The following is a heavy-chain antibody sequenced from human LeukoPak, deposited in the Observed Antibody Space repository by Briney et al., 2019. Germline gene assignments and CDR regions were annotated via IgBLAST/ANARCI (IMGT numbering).Heavy chain of an antibody. Sequence: SETLSLTCTVSGGSISSYYWSWIRQPPGKGLEWIGYIYYSGSTNYNPSLKSRVTISVDTSKNQFSLKLSSVTAADTAVYYCAREFSVAHGMDVWGQGTTVTVSS. CDR1: GGSISSYY. D-gene: IGHD4-23*01. CDR3: AREFSVAHGMDV. J-gene: IGHJ6*02. V-gene: IGHV4-59*01. CDR2: IYYSGST.